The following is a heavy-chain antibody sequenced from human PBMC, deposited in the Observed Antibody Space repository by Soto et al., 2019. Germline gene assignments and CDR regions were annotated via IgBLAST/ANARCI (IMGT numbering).Heavy chain of an antibody. V-gene: IGHV3-15*01. D-gene: IGHD1-7*01. J-gene: IGHJ4*02. CDR1: GFTFSSYS. CDR2: IKSKTDGGTT. Sequence: AGGSLRLSCAASGFTFSSYSMSWVRQAPGKGLEWVGRIKSKTDGGTTDYAAPVKGRFTISRDDSKNTLYLQMNSLKTEDTAVYYCTTDRDITGTSLWGQGTLVTVSS. CDR3: TTDRDITGTSL.